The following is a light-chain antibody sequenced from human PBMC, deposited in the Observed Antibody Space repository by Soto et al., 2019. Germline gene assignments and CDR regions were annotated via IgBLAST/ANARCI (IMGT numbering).Light chain of an antibody. Sequence: EIVLTQSPGTLSLSPGERATLSCRASQSVSTNYLAWYQQKPGQSPRLLIYGATRRATGIPDRFSGSGSGTDCILTISRLEPEDFALYFCQQYGSSPYTFAQGTKLDIK. V-gene: IGKV3-20*01. CDR1: QSVSTNY. J-gene: IGKJ2*01. CDR2: GAT. CDR3: QQYGSSPYT.